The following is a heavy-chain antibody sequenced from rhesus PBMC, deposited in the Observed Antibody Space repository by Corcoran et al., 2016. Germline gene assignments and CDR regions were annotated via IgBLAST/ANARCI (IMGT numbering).Heavy chain of an antibody. Sequence: QVQLEESGPGLVKPSETLSLTCAVSGGSISGYYWNWIRQPPGKGLEWIGYIGGSSGSPDNNPSLRRRVTISTDPSKNQFSRKLSSVTAADTAVYYCARDLTYYYGSGYLPGGLDSWGQGVVVTVSS. V-gene: IGHV4S5*01. D-gene: IGHD3-28*01. CDR1: GGSISGYY. CDR3: ARDLTYYYGSGYLPGGLDS. J-gene: IGHJ6*01. CDR2: IGGSSGSP.